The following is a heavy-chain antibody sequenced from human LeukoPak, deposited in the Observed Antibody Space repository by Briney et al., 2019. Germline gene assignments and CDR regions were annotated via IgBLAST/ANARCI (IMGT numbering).Heavy chain of an antibody. D-gene: IGHD3-22*01. CDR2: INPNSGGI. V-gene: IGHV1-2*06. CDR1: GYTFTGYY. J-gene: IGHJ3*02. CDR3: AGSYYYDSSGYYYAANVAFDI. Sequence: ASVKVSCKASGYTFTGYYMHWVRQAPGQGLEWMGRINPNSGGINYAQKFQGRVTMTRDTSISTAYMELSRLRSDDTAVYYCAGSYYYDSSGYYYAANVAFDIWGQGTMVTVSS.